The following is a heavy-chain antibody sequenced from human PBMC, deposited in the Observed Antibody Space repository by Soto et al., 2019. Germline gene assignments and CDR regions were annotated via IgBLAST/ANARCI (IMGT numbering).Heavy chain of an antibody. CDR2: ILYDGSNK. J-gene: IGHJ4*02. D-gene: IGHD1-26*01. CDR1: GFTFSRYA. V-gene: IGHV3-30*14. CDR3: AHPNSGNFYYFDY. Sequence: PGGSLRLSCAASGFTFSRYAMHWVRQAPGKGLEWVAGILYDGSNKYYADSVKGRFITKDTSKNQVVLTMTNMDPVDTATYYCAHPNSGNFYYFDYWGQGTPVTVSS.